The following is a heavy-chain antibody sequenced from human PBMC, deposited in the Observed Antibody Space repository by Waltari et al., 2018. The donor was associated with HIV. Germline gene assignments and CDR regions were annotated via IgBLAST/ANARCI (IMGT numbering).Heavy chain of an antibody. CDR1: GGTFSSYA. CDR3: ARDKGDGYNYYYYGMDV. CDR2: IIPILGIA. D-gene: IGHD5-12*01. Sequence: QVQLVQSGAEVKKPGSSVKVSCKASGGTFSSYAISWVRQAPGQGLEWMGRIIPILGIANYAQKFQGRVTITADKSTSTAYMELSSLRSEDTAVYYCARDKGDGYNYYYYGMDVWGQGTTVTVSS. V-gene: IGHV1-69*04. J-gene: IGHJ6*02.